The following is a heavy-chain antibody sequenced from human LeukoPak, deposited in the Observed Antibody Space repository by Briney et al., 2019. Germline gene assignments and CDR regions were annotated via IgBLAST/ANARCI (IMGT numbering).Heavy chain of an antibody. CDR3: AKDSLGYCSGGSCYTVAY. CDR1: GFTFSSSA. V-gene: IGHV3-23*01. Sequence: GGSLRLSCVASGFTFSSSAMSWVRQGPGKGPEWVSAISGSGDSTYYADSVKGRFTISRDNPKNTLYLQMNSLRAEDTALYYCAKDSLGYCSGGSCYTVAYWGQGTLVTVSS. D-gene: IGHD2-15*01. J-gene: IGHJ4*02. CDR2: ISGSGDST.